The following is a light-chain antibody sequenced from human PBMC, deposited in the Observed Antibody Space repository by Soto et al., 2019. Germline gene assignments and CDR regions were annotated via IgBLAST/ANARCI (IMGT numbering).Light chain of an antibody. CDR2: GAS. CDR1: QSVSSY. Sequence: EIVMTQSPATLSLSPGETATLSSRASQSVSSYVAWYQQIPGQAPRLLIYGASTRATGIPVRFSGSGSGTDFTLTISSLEPEDSAVYYCQQCHMWPITFGQGTRLEIK. V-gene: IGKV3-15*01. J-gene: IGKJ5*01. CDR3: QQCHMWPIT.